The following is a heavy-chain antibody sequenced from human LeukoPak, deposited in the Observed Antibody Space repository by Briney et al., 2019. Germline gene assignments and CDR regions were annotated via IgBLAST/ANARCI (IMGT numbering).Heavy chain of an antibody. D-gene: IGHD5-12*01. V-gene: IGHV3-72*01. Sequence: GGSLRLSCAASGFTFSYHYMDWVRQAPGKGLEWVGRSRNKANNYTTECAASVKDRFTISRDDSKTSLYLQMNSLKTEDTAVYYCARDVGQRGSPVGAFDIWGQGTVVTVSS. CDR3: ARDVGQRGSPVGAFDI. J-gene: IGHJ3*02. CDR1: GFTFSYHY. CDR2: SRNKANNYTT.